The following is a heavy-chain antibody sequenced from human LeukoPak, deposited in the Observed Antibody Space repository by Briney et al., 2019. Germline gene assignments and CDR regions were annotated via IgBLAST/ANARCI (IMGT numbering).Heavy chain of an antibody. J-gene: IGHJ4*02. CDR1: GGSFSGYY. Sequence: PSETLSLTCAVYGGSFSGYYWSWIRQPPGKGLEWIGEINHSGSTNYNPSLKSRVTISVDTSKNQFSLKLSSVTAADTAVYYCAIESVITTLDYWGQGTLVTVSS. CDR3: AIESVITTLDY. D-gene: IGHD3-22*01. V-gene: IGHV4-34*01. CDR2: INHSGST.